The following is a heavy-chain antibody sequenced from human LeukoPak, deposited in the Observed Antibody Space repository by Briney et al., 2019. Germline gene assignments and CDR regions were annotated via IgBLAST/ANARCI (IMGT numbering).Heavy chain of an antibody. CDR3: AKDMYHGGY. CDR1: GFTFSSYA. CDR2: ISGGGGST. D-gene: IGHD2-2*01. V-gene: IGHV3-23*01. J-gene: IGHJ4*02. Sequence: PGGSLRLSCAASGFTFSSYAMSWVRQAPGKGLEWVSGISGGGGSTNYADSVKGRFTISRDNSKNTLYLQMNSLRAEDTAVYYCAKDMYHGGYWGQGTLVTVPS.